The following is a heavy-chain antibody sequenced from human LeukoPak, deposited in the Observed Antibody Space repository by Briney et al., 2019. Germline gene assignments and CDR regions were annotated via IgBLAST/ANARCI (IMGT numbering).Heavy chain of an antibody. CDR2: ISVYNGNT. J-gene: IGHJ1*01. D-gene: IGHD6-13*01. CDR3: ARAGGIAAAGAEYFQH. V-gene: IGHV1-18*01. CDR1: GYMYTSYG. Sequence: ASVKVSCKASGYMYTSYGISWVRQAPGQGLEWMGWISVYNGNTNYAQKLQGRVTMTTDTSTSTAYMELRSLRSDDTAVYYCARAGGIAAAGAEYFQHWGQGTQVTVSS.